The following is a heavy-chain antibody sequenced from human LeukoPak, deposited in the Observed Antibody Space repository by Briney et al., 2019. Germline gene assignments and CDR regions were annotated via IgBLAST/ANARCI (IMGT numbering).Heavy chain of an antibody. V-gene: IGHV5-51*01. J-gene: IGHJ4*02. CDR1: GYSFTSYW. D-gene: IGHD5-24*01. CDR2: IYPGDSDT. CDR3: AGLARDGYSGVPFDY. Sequence: GESLKISCKGSGYSFTSYWIGWVRQMPGKGLEWMGIIYPGDSDTRYSPSFQGQVTISADKSISTAYLQWSSLKASDTAMYYCAGLARDGYSGVPFDYWGQGTLVTVSS.